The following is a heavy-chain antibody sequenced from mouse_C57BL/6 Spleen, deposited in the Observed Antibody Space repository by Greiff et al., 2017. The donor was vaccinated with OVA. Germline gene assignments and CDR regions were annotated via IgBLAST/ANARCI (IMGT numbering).Heavy chain of an antibody. CDR2: INPYNGGT. D-gene: IGHD1-1*01. J-gene: IGHJ1*03. CDR3: AGYYYGSSYWYFDV. V-gene: IGHV1-19*01. CDR1: GYTFTDYY. Sequence: EVQLQQSGPVLVKPGASVKMSCKASGYTFTDYYMNWVKQSHGKSLEWIGVINPYNGGTSYNQKFKGKATLTVDKSSSTAYMELNSLTSEDSAVYYCAGYYYGSSYWYFDVWGTGTTVTVSS.